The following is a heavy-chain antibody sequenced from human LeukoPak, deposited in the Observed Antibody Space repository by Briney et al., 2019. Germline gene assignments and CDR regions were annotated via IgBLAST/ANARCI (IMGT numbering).Heavy chain of an antibody. J-gene: IGHJ4*02. CDR2: IRRDGSVK. CDR3: ASVPGIAVAGTAFDY. Sequence: PGGSLRLSCAASGFSFSLYWMTWVRQAPGKGLEWVANIRRDGSVKNYMDSVKGRFTISRDNAKNSLYLQMNSLRAEDTAVYYCASVPGIAVAGTAFDYWGQGTLVTVSS. V-gene: IGHV3-7*03. CDR1: GFSFSLYW. D-gene: IGHD6-19*01.